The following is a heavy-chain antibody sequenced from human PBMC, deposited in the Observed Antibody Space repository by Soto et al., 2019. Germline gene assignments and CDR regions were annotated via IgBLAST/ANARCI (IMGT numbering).Heavy chain of an antibody. CDR1: GFTVSSNY. Sequence: QPGGSLRLSCAASGFTVSSNYLTWVRQAPGKGLKWVSVLYPDGRAYFADSVKGRFTISTDNSNNNVYLQINSLTTEDTAVYYCARGLGRDYHDNRAYFHLDYWGQGTLVTVSS. CDR2: LYPDGRA. CDR3: ARGLGRDYHDNRAYFHLDY. V-gene: IGHV3-53*01. J-gene: IGHJ4*02. D-gene: IGHD3-22*01.